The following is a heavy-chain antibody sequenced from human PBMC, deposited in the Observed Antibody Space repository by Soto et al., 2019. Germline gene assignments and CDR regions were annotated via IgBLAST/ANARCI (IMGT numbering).Heavy chain of an antibody. J-gene: IGHJ4*02. CDR2: IVPIVDTS. CDR1: GGTFRSYA. D-gene: IGHD5-12*01. CDR3: VRVVAIPGYPDN. V-gene: IGHV1-69*12. Sequence: QVRLVQSGAEVRQPASSVKVSCKTSGGTFRSYAISWVRQAPGQGLEWMGGIVPIVDTSTYAQKFQGRVTITADESTSTAYMELSSLRSDDTAIYYCVRVVAIPGYPDNWGQGTLVTVSS.